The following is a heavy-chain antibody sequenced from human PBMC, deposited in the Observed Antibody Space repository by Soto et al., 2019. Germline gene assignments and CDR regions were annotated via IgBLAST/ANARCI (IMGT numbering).Heavy chain of an antibody. CDR2: AKNKIGRYIT. D-gene: IGHD6-19*01. CDR1: GFIFSDHF. J-gene: IGHJ4*02. V-gene: IGHV3-72*01. CDR3: TRPQRSSSDWHYY. Sequence: EVQLVESGGGLVQPGGSLRLSCAASGFIFSDHFMEWVRQAPGKGLEWVGRAKNKIGRYITEYAASVKGRFTISRGESNYSLFLQMNSLATEDTGVYYCTRPQRSSSDWHYYWGQGILVTVSS.